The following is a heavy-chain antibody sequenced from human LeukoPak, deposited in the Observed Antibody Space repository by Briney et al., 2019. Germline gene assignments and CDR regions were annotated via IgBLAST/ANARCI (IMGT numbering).Heavy chain of an antibody. CDR2: ISYDGSNK. CDR1: GFTFSSYG. J-gene: IGHJ4*02. Sequence: GGSLRLSCAASGFTFSSYGMHWVRQAPGKGLEWVAVISYDGSNKYYADSVKGRFTISRDNSKNTLYLQMNSLRAGDTAVYYCAKGALVPAAMFVYWGQGTLVTVSS. V-gene: IGHV3-30*18. D-gene: IGHD2-2*01. CDR3: AKGALVPAAMFVY.